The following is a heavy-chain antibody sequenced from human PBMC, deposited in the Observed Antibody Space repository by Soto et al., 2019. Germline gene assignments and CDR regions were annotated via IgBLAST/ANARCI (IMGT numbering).Heavy chain of an antibody. Sequence: SETLSLTCIVSGVSIKTNDYYWGWVRQPPGKGLEWIGNIFYGGSTFYNPSLRTRLTISVDTSKNQFSLRLNSVTAADTAVYYCAAFVVPASRNTGFDFWGQGTLVTVSS. CDR2: IFYGGST. CDR3: AAFVVPASRNTGFDF. J-gene: IGHJ4*02. D-gene: IGHD2-15*01. CDR1: GVSIKTNDYY. V-gene: IGHV4-39*01.